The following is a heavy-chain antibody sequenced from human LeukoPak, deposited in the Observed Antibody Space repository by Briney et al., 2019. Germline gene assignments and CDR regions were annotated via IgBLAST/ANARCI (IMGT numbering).Heavy chain of an antibody. CDR2: INPNSGAT. V-gene: IGHV1-2*02. CDR3: ARKEWSTVTDY. Sequence: ASVKVSCKASGYIFTGYYLHWVRQAPGQGLECMGWINPNSGATNYAQNFQGRVIMTRDTSINTAYMELSRLTYDDTAVYYCARKEWSTVTDYWGQGTLVSVSS. J-gene: IGHJ4*02. CDR1: GYIFTGYY. D-gene: IGHD4-17*01.